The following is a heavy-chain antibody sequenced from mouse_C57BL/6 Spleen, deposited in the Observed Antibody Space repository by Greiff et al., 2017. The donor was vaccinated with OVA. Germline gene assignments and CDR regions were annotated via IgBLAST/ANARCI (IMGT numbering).Heavy chain of an antibody. CDR2: ISGGGGNT. J-gene: IGHJ2*01. D-gene: IGHD4-1*01. CDR1: GFTFSSYT. CDR3: ARGSWDPFDY. V-gene: IGHV5-9*01. Sequence: DVMLVESGGGLVKPGGSLKLSCAASGFTFSSYTMSWVRQTPEKRLEWVATISGGGGNTYYPDSVKGRFTISRDNAKNTLYLQMSSLRSEDTALYYCARGSWDPFDYWGQGTTLTVSS.